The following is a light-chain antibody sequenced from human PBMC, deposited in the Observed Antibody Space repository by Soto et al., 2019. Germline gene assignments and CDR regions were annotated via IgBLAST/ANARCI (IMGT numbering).Light chain of an antibody. Sequence: DIQMTQSPSTLSASVGDRVAITCRASQSISSLLAWYQQKPGKAPKLLIFQASTLENGVPPRFSGSGSGTEFTLTISSLQPEDFATYYCQQYNTFSPMWTFGQGTKLEVK. J-gene: IGKJ1*01. CDR1: QSISSL. V-gene: IGKV1-5*03. CDR2: QAS. CDR3: QQYNTFSPMWT.